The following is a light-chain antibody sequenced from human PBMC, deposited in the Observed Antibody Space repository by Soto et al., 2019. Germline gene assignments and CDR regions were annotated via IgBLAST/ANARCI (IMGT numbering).Light chain of an antibody. CDR1: QSVSSY. J-gene: IGKJ4*01. Sequence: EIVLTQSPATLYLSPGERATLSCRASQSVSSYLAWYQQKPGQAPRLLIYDASNWATGIPARFSGSGSGTDFPLTISSLEPEDFAVYYCQQRSNWLTFGGGTKVEIK. CDR2: DAS. CDR3: QQRSNWLT. V-gene: IGKV3-11*01.